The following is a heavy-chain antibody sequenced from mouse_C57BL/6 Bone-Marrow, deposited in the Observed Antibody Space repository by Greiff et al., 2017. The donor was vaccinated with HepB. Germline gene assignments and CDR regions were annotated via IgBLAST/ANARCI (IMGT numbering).Heavy chain of an antibody. J-gene: IGHJ2*01. CDR1: GYSFTGYF. Sequence: VQLQQSGPELVKPGDSVKISCKASGYSFTGYFMNWVMQSHGKSLEWIGRINPYNGDTFYNQKFKGKATLTVDKSSSTAHMELRSLTSEDSAVYYCARHGSSPPFDYWGQGTTLTVSS. CDR3: ARHGSSPPFDY. CDR2: INPYNGDT. V-gene: IGHV1-20*01. D-gene: IGHD1-1*01.